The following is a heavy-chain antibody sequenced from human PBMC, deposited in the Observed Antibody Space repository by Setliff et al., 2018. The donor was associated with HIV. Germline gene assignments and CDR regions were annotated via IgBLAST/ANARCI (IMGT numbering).Heavy chain of an antibody. CDR1: GPGFTNVD. D-gene: IGHD3-10*01. Sequence: ASVKVSCKASGPGFTNVDIHWLRRATGQGLEWMGWMNPKSGVSGYAEKFHGRVTMTRDTSISTAYMELSSLTSEDTAVYYCARGKGVGGVIITGGLDVWGKGTTVTVS. V-gene: IGHV1-8*01. CDR2: MNPKSGVS. J-gene: IGHJ6*03. CDR3: ARGKGVGGVIITGGLDV.